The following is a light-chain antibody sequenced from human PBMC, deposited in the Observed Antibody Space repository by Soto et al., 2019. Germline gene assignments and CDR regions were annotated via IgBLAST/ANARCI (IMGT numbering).Light chain of an antibody. Sequence: EIVMTQSPATLSVSPGERATLSCRASQSVSTNLAWYQQRPGQAPRLLIYATSSRATGVPDRFSGSGSGTDFTLTISSLQSEDFAVYYCKQYNNCPQWKLGKGTKVDI. CDR3: KQYNNCPQWK. CDR1: QSVSTN. V-gene: IGKV3D-15*01. CDR2: ATS. J-gene: IGKJ1*01.